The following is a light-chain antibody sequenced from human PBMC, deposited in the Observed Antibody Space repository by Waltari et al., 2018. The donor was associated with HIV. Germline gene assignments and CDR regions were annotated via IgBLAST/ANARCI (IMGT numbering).Light chain of an antibody. CDR2: DVK. V-gene: IGLV2-14*03. J-gene: IGLJ1*01. CDR3: CSYTSGSTHV. Sequence: QSALTQPASLSGSPGQSITISCSGFRSDIGDYNYVSWYQQYQGKVPKLIIYDVKYRPSGVSNRFSGSKSDSAAFLNISGLPTEDEAVYHCCSYTSGSTHVFGTGTEVTVL. CDR1: RSDIGDYNY.